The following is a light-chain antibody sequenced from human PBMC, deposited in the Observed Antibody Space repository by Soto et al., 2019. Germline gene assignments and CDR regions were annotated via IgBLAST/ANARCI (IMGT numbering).Light chain of an antibody. CDR2: AAS. CDR1: QSISSY. J-gene: IGKJ2*01. V-gene: IGKV1-39*01. CDR3: QQSYSTPPS. Sequence: DIQMTQSPSSLSASVGDRVTITCRASQSISSYLNWYQQKPGKAPKLLIYAASSLQSGVPSRVSGSGSGTDFTLTISRLQPEDFATYYCQQSYSTPPSFGQGTKLEIK.